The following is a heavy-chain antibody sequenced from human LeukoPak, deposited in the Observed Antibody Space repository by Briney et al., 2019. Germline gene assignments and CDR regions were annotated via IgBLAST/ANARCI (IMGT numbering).Heavy chain of an antibody. J-gene: IGHJ4*02. V-gene: IGHV4-39*07. D-gene: IGHD6-19*01. CDR1: GGSISSSSYY. CDR2: IYYSGST. Sequence: SETLSLTCTVSGGSISSSSYYWGWIRQPPGKGLEWIGSIYYSGSTYYNPSLKSRVTISVDTSKNQFSLELSSVTAADTAVYYCARIGGRQWLVHFDYWGQGTPVTVSS. CDR3: ARIGGRQWLVHFDY.